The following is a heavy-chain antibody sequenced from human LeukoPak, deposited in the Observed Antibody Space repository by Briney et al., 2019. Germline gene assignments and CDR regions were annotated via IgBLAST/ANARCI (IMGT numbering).Heavy chain of an antibody. D-gene: IGHD6-19*01. V-gene: IGHV3-30*18. CDR3: AKDLIGRWLVHEDWFDP. CDR1: GFTFSSYG. Sequence: GRSLRLSCAASGFTFSSYGMHWVRQAPGKGLEWVAVISYDGSNKYYADSVKGRFTISRDNSKNTLYLQMNSLRAEDTAVYYCAKDLIGRWLVHEDWFDPWGQGTLVTVSS. CDR2: ISYDGSNK. J-gene: IGHJ5*02.